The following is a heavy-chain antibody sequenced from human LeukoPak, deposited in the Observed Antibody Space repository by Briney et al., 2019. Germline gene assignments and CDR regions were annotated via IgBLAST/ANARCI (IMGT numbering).Heavy chain of an antibody. Sequence: KSSETLSLTCAVYGGSFSGYYWSWIRQPPGKGLEWIGEINHSGSTNYNPSLKSRVTISVDTSKNQFSLKLSSVTAADTAVYYCAREAGWIQLWLRSYYYYMDVWGKGTTVTVSS. V-gene: IGHV4-34*01. D-gene: IGHD5-18*01. J-gene: IGHJ6*03. CDR1: GGSFSGYY. CDR2: INHSGST. CDR3: AREAGWIQLWLRSYYYYMDV.